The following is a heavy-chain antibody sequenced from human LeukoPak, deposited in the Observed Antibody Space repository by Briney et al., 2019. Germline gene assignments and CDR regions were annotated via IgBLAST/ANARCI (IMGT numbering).Heavy chain of an antibody. CDR2: IYPGDSDT. V-gene: IGHV5-51*01. Sequence: GESLKISCKGSGYSFTNYWIAWVRQMPGKGLEWVGIIYPGDSDTRYSPTLQGQVTISADKSISIAYLQWSSLKASDTAMYYCARRQMSTDYLEFWGQGTLVTVSS. J-gene: IGHJ4*02. CDR1: GYSFTNYW. CDR3: ARRQMSTDYLEF. D-gene: IGHD5-24*01.